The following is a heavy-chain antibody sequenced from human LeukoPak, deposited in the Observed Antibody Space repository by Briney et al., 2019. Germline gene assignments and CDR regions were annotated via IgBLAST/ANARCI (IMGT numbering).Heavy chain of an antibody. Sequence: SETLSLTCTVSGGSISSSSYYWGWIRQPPGKGLEWIGSIYYNGSTYYNPSLKSRVTISVDTSKNQFSLKLSSVTAADTAVYYCARQDGDYANWFDPWGQGTLVTVSS. J-gene: IGHJ5*02. V-gene: IGHV4-39*01. CDR2: IYYNGST. CDR1: GGSISSSSYY. D-gene: IGHD4-17*01. CDR3: ARQDGDYANWFDP.